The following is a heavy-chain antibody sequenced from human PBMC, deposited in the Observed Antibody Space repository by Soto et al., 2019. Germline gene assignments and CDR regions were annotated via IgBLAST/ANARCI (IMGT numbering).Heavy chain of an antibody. CDR1: GGSFSGYY. V-gene: IGHV4-34*01. J-gene: IGHJ5*02. CDR2: INHSGTT. Sequence: QVQLQQWGAGLLKPSETLSLTCAVYGGSFSGYYWNWIRQPPGKGLEWIGEINHSGTTNYNASLKSRVTISLDTSTNELFLNLRSVTAADTAVYYCARGRGFDPWGQGTLVTVSS. CDR3: ARGRGFDP.